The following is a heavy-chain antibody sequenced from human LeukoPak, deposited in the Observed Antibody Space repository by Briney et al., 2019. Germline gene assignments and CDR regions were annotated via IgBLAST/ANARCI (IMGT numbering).Heavy chain of an antibody. CDR3: ARAHDSSGTDAFDI. V-gene: IGHV3-20*04. Sequence: GGSLRLSCAASGFTFDDYGMSWVRQAPGKGLEWVSGINWNGGSTGYADSVKGRFTISRDNAKNSLYPQMNSLRAEDTALYYCARAHDSSGTDAFDIWGQGTMVTVSS. D-gene: IGHD3-22*01. CDR2: INWNGGST. J-gene: IGHJ3*02. CDR1: GFTFDDYG.